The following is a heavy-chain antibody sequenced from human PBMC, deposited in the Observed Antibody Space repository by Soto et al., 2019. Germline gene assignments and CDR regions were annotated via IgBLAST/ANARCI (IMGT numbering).Heavy chain of an antibody. Sequence: ASVKVSCKASGYTFTSYCISWVRQAPGQGLEWMGWISAYNGNTNYAQKLQGRVTMTTDTSTSTAYMELRSLRSDDTAVYYCASFYDYGSGSYYKTDYYYGMDVWGQGTTVTVSS. CDR3: ASFYDYGSGSYYKTDYYYGMDV. CDR1: GYTFTSYC. D-gene: IGHD3-10*01. J-gene: IGHJ6*02. V-gene: IGHV1-18*01. CDR2: ISAYNGNT.